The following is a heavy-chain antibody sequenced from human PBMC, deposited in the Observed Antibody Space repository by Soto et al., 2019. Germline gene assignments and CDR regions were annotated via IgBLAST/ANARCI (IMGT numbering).Heavy chain of an antibody. D-gene: IGHD3-22*01. CDR1: GGSFSGYY. Sequence: SETLSLTCAVYGGSFSGYYWSWIRQPPGKGLEWIGEINHSGSTNYNPSLKSRVTISVDTSKNQFSLKLSSVTAADTAVYYCARDPFGDDSSGPRLRGMDVWGQGTTVTVSS. V-gene: IGHV4-34*01. CDR3: ARDPFGDDSSGPRLRGMDV. J-gene: IGHJ6*02. CDR2: INHSGST.